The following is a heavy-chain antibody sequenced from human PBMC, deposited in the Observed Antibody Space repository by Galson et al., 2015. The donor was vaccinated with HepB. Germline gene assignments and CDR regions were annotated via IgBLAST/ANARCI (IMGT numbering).Heavy chain of an antibody. D-gene: IGHD3-22*01. CDR3: AKTLYNYYDSSGYYDAFDI. J-gene: IGHJ3*02. V-gene: IGHV3-30*18. CDR1: GFTFSSYG. CDR2: ISYDGSNK. Sequence: SLRLSCAASGFTFSSYGMHWVRQAPGKGLGWVAVISYDGSNKYYADSVKGRFTISRDNSKNTLYLQMNSLRAEDTAVYYCAKTLYNYYDSSGYYDAFDIWGQGTMVTVSS.